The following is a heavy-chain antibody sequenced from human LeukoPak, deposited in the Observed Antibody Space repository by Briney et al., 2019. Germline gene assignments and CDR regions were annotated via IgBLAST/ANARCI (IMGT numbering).Heavy chain of an antibody. Sequence: PGGSLRLSCAASGFTFNNYAMNWVRQAPGKGLEWVSSISSSSSYIYYADSVKGRFTISRDNAKNSLYLQMNSLRAEDTAVYYCARDPEGGSYYPDYWGQGTLVTVSS. CDR1: GFTFNNYA. CDR2: ISSSSSYI. CDR3: ARDPEGGSYYPDY. J-gene: IGHJ4*02. V-gene: IGHV3-21*01. D-gene: IGHD1-26*01.